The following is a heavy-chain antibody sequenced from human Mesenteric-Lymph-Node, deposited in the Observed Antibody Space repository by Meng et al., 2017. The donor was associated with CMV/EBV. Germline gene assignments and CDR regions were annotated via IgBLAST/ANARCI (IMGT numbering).Heavy chain of an antibody. V-gene: IGHV1-2*02. CDR2: INPNSGGT. Sequence: ASVKVSCKASGYTFTGYYMHWVRQAPGQGLEWMGWINPNSGGTNYAQKFQGRVTMTRDTSISTAYLELSRLRSDDTAVYYCARAELEWFPHDYWGQGTLVTVSS. CDR1: GYTFTGYY. D-gene: IGHD3-3*01. J-gene: IGHJ4*02. CDR3: ARAELEWFPHDY.